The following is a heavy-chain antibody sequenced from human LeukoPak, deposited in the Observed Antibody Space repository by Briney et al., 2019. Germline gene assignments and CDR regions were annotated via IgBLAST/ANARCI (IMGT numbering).Heavy chain of an antibody. J-gene: IGHJ3*02. CDR3: ARHLSSSDAFDI. V-gene: IGHV4-39*01. D-gene: IGHD6-6*01. CDR1: GGSISSSSYY. Sequence: SDTLSLTCTVSGGSISSSSYYWGWLRQPPGKGLEWIGSIYYSGSTYYNPSRKSRVTISVDTSKNQFSLKLSSVTVADTAVYYCARHLSSSDAFDIWGQGTMVTVSS. CDR2: IYYSGST.